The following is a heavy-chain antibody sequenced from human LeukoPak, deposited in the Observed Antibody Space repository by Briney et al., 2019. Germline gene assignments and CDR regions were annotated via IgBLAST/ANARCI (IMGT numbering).Heavy chain of an antibody. Sequence: GGSLQISCQGSGYSFTSYWISWVGQVPGKGLEWMGIIYPGDSDTRNSPSFQGEVTISAKKSISTAYLQWRSLNASDTAMYYCARHSYDSSGYYVDYWGQGTLVTVSS. V-gene: IGHV5-51*01. CDR2: IYPGDSDT. D-gene: IGHD3-22*01. CDR1: GYSFTSYW. J-gene: IGHJ4*02. CDR3: ARHSYDSSGYYVDY.